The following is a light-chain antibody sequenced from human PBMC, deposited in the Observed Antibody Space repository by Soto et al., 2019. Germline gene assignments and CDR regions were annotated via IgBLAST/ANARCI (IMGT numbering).Light chain of an antibody. CDR1: QSVSSY. J-gene: IGKJ1*01. Sequence: EIVLTQSPATLSLSPGERATLSCRASQSVSSYLAWYQQKPGQAPRLLIYDASNRATDIPARFSGSGSGTDFTLTISSREPEDCAVYYCLQRSGWPWTFGQGTRVEIK. CDR3: LQRSGWPWT. CDR2: DAS. V-gene: IGKV3-11*01.